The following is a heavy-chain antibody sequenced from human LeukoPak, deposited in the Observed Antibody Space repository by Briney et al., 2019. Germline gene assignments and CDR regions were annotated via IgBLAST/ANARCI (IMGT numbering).Heavy chain of an antibody. CDR3: ARVEIVLNLHWFDP. CDR2: ISAYNGNT. Sequence: ASVKVSCKASGGTFSGYAISWVRQAPGQGLEWMGWISAYNGNTNYAQKLQGRVTMTTDTSTSTAYMELRSLRSDDTAVYYCARVEIVLNLHWFDPWGQGTLVTVSS. D-gene: IGHD2-8*01. CDR1: GGTFSGYA. V-gene: IGHV1-18*01. J-gene: IGHJ5*02.